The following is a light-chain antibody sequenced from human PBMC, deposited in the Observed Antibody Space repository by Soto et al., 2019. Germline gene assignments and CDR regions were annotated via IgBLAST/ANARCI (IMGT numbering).Light chain of an antibody. CDR2: DVT. J-gene: IGLJ2*01. V-gene: IGLV2-11*01. Sequence: QSALTQPRSVSGSPGQSVTISCTGTSRDVGGYNYVSWYQQHPTKAPKLMIFDVTKRPSGVPDRFSGSKSGNTASLTISGLQAEDEADYYCCSYAGSSALDVLFGGGTKVTVL. CDR1: SRDVGGYNY. CDR3: CSYAGSSALDVL.